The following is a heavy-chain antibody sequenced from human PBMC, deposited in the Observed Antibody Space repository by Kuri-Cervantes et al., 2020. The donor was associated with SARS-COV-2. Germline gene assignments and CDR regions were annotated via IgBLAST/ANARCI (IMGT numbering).Heavy chain of an antibody. CDR3: ARSPPFRRLVVISRGGAFDI. J-gene: IGHJ3*02. V-gene: IGHV1-2*04. CDR1: GYTFTGYY. CDR2: INPNSGGT. D-gene: IGHD3-22*01. Sequence: ASVKVSCKASGYTFTGYYMHWVRQAPGQGLEWMGWINPNSGGTNYAQKFQGWVTMTRDTSISTVYMELSRLRSDDTAVYYCARSPPFRRLVVISRGGAFDIWGQGTMVTVSS.